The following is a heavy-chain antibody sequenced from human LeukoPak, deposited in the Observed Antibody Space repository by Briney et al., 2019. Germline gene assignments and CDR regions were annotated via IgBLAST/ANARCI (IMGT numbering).Heavy chain of an antibody. Sequence: GGSLRLSCAASGFTFSSYAMSWVRQAPGKGLEWVSAISASGGSTYYADSVKGRFTISRDSPKNTLYLQMNSLRAEDTAVYYCARALPHDYGDYGSFDIWGQGTMVTVSS. CDR2: ISASGGST. CDR1: GFTFSSYA. V-gene: IGHV3-23*01. D-gene: IGHD4-17*01. CDR3: ARALPHDYGDYGSFDI. J-gene: IGHJ3*02.